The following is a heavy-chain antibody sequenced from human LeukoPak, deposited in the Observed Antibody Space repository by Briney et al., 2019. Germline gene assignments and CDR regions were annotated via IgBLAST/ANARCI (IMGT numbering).Heavy chain of an antibody. CDR2: ISSNGGST. D-gene: IGHD3-9*01. CDR3: VKDTNDMDY. CDR1: GFTFSSYA. Sequence: GGSLRLSCSASGFTFSSYAMHWVRQAPGKGLEYVSAISSNGGSTYYAASVKGRFTSSTDNSKNTLYRQMSRLRAEDTAVYNCVKDTNDMDYWGQGTLVTVSS. J-gene: IGHJ4*02. V-gene: IGHV3-64D*06.